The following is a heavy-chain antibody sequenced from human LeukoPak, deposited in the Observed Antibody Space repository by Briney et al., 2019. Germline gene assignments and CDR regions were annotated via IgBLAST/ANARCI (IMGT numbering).Heavy chain of an antibody. Sequence: GGSLRLSCAASGFIFSDYWMNWVRQAPGKGLEWVANIKQDGSEKHCVDSVKGRFTISRDNAKNSLYLQMNSLRAEDTAVYYCARGSAGPYHNYMAVGGKGTPVTVSS. V-gene: IGHV3-7*01. CDR2: IKQDGSEK. CDR3: ARGSAGPYHNYMAV. J-gene: IGHJ6*03. CDR1: GFIFSDYW.